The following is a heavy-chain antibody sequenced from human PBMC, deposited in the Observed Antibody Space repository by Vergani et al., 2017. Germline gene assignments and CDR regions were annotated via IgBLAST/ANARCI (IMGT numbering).Heavy chain of an antibody. CDR3: ARHRGSGGFFPSSYFYGMDV. D-gene: IGHD3-10*01. CDR1: DFPIMTNPY. Sequence: QVQLQESGPGLVKPSETLTLTCDVSDFPIMTNPYWGWLRQSPGKGLEWIGCIHHSGDTHYNSSLKSRVSISIVSSSKFSLSLTSVTAADTAIYYCARHRGSGGFFPSSYFYGMDVWGHGTTVTVSS. J-gene: IGHJ6*02. V-gene: IGHV4-38-2*01. CDR2: IHHSGDT.